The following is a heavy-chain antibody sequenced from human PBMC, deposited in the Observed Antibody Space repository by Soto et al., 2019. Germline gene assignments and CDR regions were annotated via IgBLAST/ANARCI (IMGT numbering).Heavy chain of an antibody. CDR2: INPRSGDT. CDR1: GYTFIGYY. Sequence: QVQLVQSGAEVKKPGASVKVSCKASGYTFIGYYIHWVRKDPGQGLVWMGRINPRSGDTTYAQKFQGRLTMPRDTSIRTAFVALRSLRSDDTAVYYCARDGVGATPIGWVDPWGQGALVTVSS. CDR3: ARDGVGATPIGWVDP. D-gene: IGHD1-26*01. J-gene: IGHJ5*02. V-gene: IGHV1-2*06.